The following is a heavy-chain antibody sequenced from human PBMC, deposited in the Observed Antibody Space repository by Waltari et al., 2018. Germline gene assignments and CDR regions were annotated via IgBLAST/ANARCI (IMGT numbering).Heavy chain of an antibody. CDR1: GYTFTRYA. CDR3: ARALPYVSSSWYDY. CDR2: INAGNGNT. V-gene: IGHV1-3*03. Sequence: QVQLVQSGAEVKKPGASAKVSCKASGYTFTRYAMHWVRQAPGQRLEWMGWINAGNGNTKYSQEFQGRVTITRDTSASTAYMELSSLRSEDMAVYYCARALPYVSSSWYDYWGQGTLVTVSS. J-gene: IGHJ4*02. D-gene: IGHD6-13*01.